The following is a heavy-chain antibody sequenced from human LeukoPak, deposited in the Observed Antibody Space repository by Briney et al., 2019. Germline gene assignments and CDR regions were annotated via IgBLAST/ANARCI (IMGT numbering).Heavy chain of an antibody. V-gene: IGHV4-39*07. Sequence: SETLSLTCTVSGGSISSSSYYWGWIRQPPGTGLEWIGSIYYSGSTYYNPSLKSRVTISVDTSKNQFSLKLSSVTAADTAVYYCATDSSGYWYPSHAFDIWGQGTTVTVSS. CDR3: ATDSSGYWYPSHAFDI. J-gene: IGHJ3*02. D-gene: IGHD3-22*01. CDR2: IYYSGST. CDR1: GGSISSSSYY.